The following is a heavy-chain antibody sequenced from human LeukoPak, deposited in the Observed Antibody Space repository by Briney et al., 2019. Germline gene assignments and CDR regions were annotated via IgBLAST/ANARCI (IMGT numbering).Heavy chain of an antibody. CDR3: ASVRLPGDAFDI. Sequence: GGSLRLSCAASRFTFTSYWLNWVRQAPGKGLMWVARLNNDGTTTSYADSVKGRFTISRDNAKNTVYLQMNSLRVEDTAMYFCASVRLPGDAFDIWGQGTRVTVSS. CDR2: LNNDGTTT. V-gene: IGHV3-74*01. CDR1: RFTFTSYW. J-gene: IGHJ3*02.